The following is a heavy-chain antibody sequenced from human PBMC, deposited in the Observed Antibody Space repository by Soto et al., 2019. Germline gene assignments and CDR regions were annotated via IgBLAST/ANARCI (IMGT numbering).Heavy chain of an antibody. D-gene: IGHD2-15*01. CDR3: ARNHCSGGSCYEDAFDI. Sequence: GGSLRLSCAASGFTFNDYYMSWVRQAPGGGLEWVSYISHGGGTIYYANSVRGRFTISRDNAKKSLFLQMNSLRAEDTAVYYCARNHCSGGSCYEDAFDIWGQGTMVTVSS. CDR1: GFTFNDYY. J-gene: IGHJ3*02. CDR2: ISHGGGTI. V-gene: IGHV3-11*01.